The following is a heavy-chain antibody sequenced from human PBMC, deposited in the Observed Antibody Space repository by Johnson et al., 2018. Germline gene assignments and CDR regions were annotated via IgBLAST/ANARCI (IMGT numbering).Heavy chain of an antibody. J-gene: IGHJ1*01. V-gene: IGHV3-48*01. CDR1: GFTFSSYS. D-gene: IGHD6-19*01. Sequence: VQLVESGGGVVQPGRSLRLSCAASGFTFSSYSMNWVRQAPGKGLEWVSYISSSSSTIYYADSVKGRFTISRDNAKNSLYLQMNSLRAEDTAGYYCARDAGSGWGEYFQHWGQGTLVTVSS. CDR2: ISSSSSTI. CDR3: ARDAGSGWGEYFQH.